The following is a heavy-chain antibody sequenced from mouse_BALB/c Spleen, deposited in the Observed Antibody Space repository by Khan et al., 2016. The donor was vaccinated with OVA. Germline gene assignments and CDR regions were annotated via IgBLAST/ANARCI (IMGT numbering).Heavy chain of an antibody. D-gene: IGHD1-1*01. J-gene: IGHJ4*01. V-gene: IGHV1S137*01. CDR3: ARGDFLLRLRGIDY. CDR2: ISTYNGNT. CDR1: GDTFSDYA. Sequence: QVQLKESGPQVVRPGVSVKISCKGSGDTFSDYAMHWVKQSHANSLEWIGVISTYNGNTNYTQKFKGKDTMTVDKSSSTAYMELARLTSEDSAIYYWARGDFLLRLRGIDYWGQVTSVTVSS.